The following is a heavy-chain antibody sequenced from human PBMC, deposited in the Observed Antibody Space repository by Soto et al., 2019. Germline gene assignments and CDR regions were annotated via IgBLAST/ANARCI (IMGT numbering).Heavy chain of an antibody. CDR2: IRSQGGGGAA. CDR3: ITAPLR. CDR1: GFNFSNAW. V-gene: IGHV3-15*01. J-gene: IGHJ4*02. Sequence: QLVESGGGFVKPGMSLRLTCEASGFNFSNAWMTWVRQAPGKGLERVGLIRSQGGGGAADYAAHVRGRFTISRDDSQNLVFLHMDNLQPEDTAVYYCITAPLRWGQGTLVTVSS.